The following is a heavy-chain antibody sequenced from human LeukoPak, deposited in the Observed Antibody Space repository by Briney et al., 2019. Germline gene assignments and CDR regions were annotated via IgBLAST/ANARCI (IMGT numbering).Heavy chain of an antibody. CDR3: TTADDSSGYYYAADPFDY. D-gene: IGHD3-22*01. CDR1: GFTFSNYA. V-gene: IGHV3-15*01. Sequence: GGSLRLSCAASGFTFSNYAMRWVRQAPGKGLEWVGRIKSKTDGGTTDYAAPVKGRFTISRDDSKNTLYLQMNSLKTEDTAVYYCTTADDSSGYYYAADPFDYWGQGTLVTVSS. J-gene: IGHJ4*02. CDR2: IKSKTDGGTT.